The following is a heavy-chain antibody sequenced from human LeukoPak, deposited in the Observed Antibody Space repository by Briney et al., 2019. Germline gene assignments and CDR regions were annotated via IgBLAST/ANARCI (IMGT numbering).Heavy chain of an antibody. V-gene: IGHV4-39*01. CDR1: GGSIRSSSYY. Sequence: SETLSLTCTVSGGSIRSSSYYWGWIRQPPGKGLEWIGNIYYSGSTYYNPSLKSRLTISVDTSKNQFSLRLNSVTAADTAVYYCANAGAYYNFWSGYSGDQFDYWGQGTLVTVSS. J-gene: IGHJ4*02. CDR2: IYYSGST. CDR3: ANAGAYYNFWSGYSGDQFDY. D-gene: IGHD3-3*01.